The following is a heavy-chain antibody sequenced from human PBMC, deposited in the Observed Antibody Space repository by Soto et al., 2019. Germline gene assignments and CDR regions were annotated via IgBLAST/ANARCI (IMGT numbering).Heavy chain of an antibody. J-gene: IGHJ4*02. V-gene: IGHV4-39*01. CDR3: ARKALGTTPFDY. CDR1: GGSISSGGYY. CDR2: IYYTGST. D-gene: IGHD2-15*01. Sequence: SETLSLTCTVSGGSISSGGYYWSWIRQPPGKGLEWIGTIYYTGSTHYNPSLKSRVTISVDTSRNQFSLKLSSVTAADTALYYCARKALGTTPFDYWGQGTLVTVSS.